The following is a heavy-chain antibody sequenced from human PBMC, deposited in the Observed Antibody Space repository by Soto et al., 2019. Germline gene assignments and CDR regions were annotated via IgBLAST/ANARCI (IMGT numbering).Heavy chain of an antibody. CDR1: GGSFSGYY. J-gene: IGHJ3*02. V-gene: IGHV4-34*01. Sequence: SETLSLTCAVYGGSFSGYYWSWIRQPPGEGLEWIGEINHSGSTNYNPSLKSRVTISVDTSKNQFSLKLSSVTAADTAVYYCAKLGARHIGGHGTMVTVSS. D-gene: IGHD7-27*01. CDR3: AKLGARHI. CDR2: INHSGST.